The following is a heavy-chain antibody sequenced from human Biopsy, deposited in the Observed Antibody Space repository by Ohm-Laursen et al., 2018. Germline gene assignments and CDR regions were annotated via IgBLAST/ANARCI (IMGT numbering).Heavy chain of an antibody. J-gene: IGHJ5*02. CDR1: GYTFTSYD. CDR3: GRAVRNQLLTDP. D-gene: IGHD1-7*01. Sequence: SVKVSCKASGYTFTSYDITWVRQVSGQGPEWIGWLNPVSGNSNFGQKFRGRVTVTSDTSISTAYMELSGLTPDDTATYYCGRAVRNQLLTDPWGQGTLVTVTS. V-gene: IGHV1-8*01. CDR2: LNPVSGNS.